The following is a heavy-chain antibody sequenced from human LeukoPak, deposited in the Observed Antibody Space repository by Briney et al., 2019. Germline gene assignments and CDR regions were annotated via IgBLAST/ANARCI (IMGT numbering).Heavy chain of an antibody. J-gene: IGHJ4*02. D-gene: IGHD2-2*01. CDR3: ARYAGGGVY. Sequence: PGGSLRLSCAVSGFTFSSGYMHWVRQPPGKGPVWVSRISSDGSNTIYADSVKGRFTISRDEARNTLYLQMNSLRDVDTAVYYCARYAGGGVYWGQGTLVTVSS. V-gene: IGHV3-74*01. CDR1: GFTFSSGY. CDR2: ISSDGSNT.